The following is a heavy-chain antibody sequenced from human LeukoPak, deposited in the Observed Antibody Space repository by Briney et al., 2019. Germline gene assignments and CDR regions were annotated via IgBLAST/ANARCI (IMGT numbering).Heavy chain of an antibody. CDR3: AREKTGTKYYFDY. V-gene: IGHV1-69*04. D-gene: IGHD1-7*01. CDR2: IIPILGIA. J-gene: IGHJ4*02. CDR1: GGTFSSYT. Sequence: SVKVSCKACGGTFSSYTISWVRQAPGQGLEWMGRIIPILGIANYAQKFQGRVTITADKSTSTAYMELSSLRSEDTAVYYCAREKTGTKYYFDYWGQGTLVTVS.